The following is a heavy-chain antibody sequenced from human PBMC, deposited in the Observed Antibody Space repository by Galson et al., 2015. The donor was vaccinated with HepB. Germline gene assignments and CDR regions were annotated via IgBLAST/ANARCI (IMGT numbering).Heavy chain of an antibody. CDR3: ATTRVIEAVAVKGAADY. CDR2: ITTTSSNL. CDR1: GFTFSSYS. D-gene: IGHD6-19*01. Sequence: SLRLSCAASGFTFSSYSMNWVRQAPGKGLEWVSSITTTSSNLYYADSVKGRFTISRDNAKNSLYLQMNSLRAEDTAVYYCATTRVIEAVAVKGAADYWGQGTLVTVSS. J-gene: IGHJ4*02. V-gene: IGHV3-21*01.